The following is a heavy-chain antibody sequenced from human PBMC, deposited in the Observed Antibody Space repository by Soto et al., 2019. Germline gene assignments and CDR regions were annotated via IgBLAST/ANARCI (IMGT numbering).Heavy chain of an antibody. Sequence: QVQLVRPGPKVRKLGASVRVSCRASGYTFTSYDINWVRQATGQGLEWMGWMNLKGGSTAYAQKFQGRVTMIRNTSISTAYMELSSLRSEDTAVYYCARERGAFDIWGQGTMVTVSS. V-gene: IGHV1-8*01. CDR2: MNLKGGST. CDR1: GYTFTSYD. J-gene: IGHJ3*02. CDR3: ARERGAFDI.